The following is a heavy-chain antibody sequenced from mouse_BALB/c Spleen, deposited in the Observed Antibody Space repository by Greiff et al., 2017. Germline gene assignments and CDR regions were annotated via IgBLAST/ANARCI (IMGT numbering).Heavy chain of an antibody. CDR3: AGGPFAY. V-gene: IGHV5-17*02. Sequence: EVKVVESGGGLVQPGGSRKLSCAASGFTFSSFGMHWVRQAPEKGLEWVAYISSGSSTIYYADTVKGRFTISRDNPKNTLFLQMTSLRSEDTAMYYCAGGPFAYWGQGTLVTVSA. CDR1: GFTFSSFG. CDR2: ISSGSSTI. J-gene: IGHJ3*01.